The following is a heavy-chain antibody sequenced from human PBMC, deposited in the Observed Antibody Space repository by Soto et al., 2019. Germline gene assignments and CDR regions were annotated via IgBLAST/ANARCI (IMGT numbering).Heavy chain of an antibody. D-gene: IGHD6-19*01. CDR2: ISGSGHNI. Sequence: VQLVESGGGLVKPGGSLRLSCVASGFTFSEYYLSWIRQSPGKRLEWLSYISGSGHNIHYVDSVKGRFTISRDNDKKSLYLHMNSLRVEDTAVYYCGKERRGSGWFVCSYWGQGILVTVSS. CDR3: GKERRGSGWFVCSY. V-gene: IGHV3-11*01. J-gene: IGHJ4*02. CDR1: GFTFSEYY.